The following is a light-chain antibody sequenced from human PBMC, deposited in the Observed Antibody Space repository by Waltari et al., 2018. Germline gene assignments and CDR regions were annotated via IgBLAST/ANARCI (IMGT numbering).Light chain of an antibody. CDR2: YAS. CDR3: HQSSSLPGT. V-gene: IGKV6-21*01. CDR1: QSIGSS. Sequence: EIVLTQSPDFQSVTPKEKVTITCRASQSIGSSLHWYQQKPDQSPKRLIKYASQAGSGGPARCSGSGSGTDFSRTINSLEAEDAATYYCHQSSSLPGTFGQGTKVEIK. J-gene: IGKJ1*01.